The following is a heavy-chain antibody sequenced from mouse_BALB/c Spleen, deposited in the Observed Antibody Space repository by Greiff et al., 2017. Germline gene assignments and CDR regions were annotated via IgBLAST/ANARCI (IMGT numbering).Heavy chain of an antibody. CDR1: GFNIKDTY. D-gene: IGHD2-1*01. CDR2: IDPANGNT. J-gene: IGHJ4*01. CDR3: ARNRNYGNYGAMDY. V-gene: IGHV14-3*02. Sequence: VQLQQPGAELVKPGASVKLSCTASGFNIKDTYMHWVKQRPEQGLEWIGRIDPANGNTKYDPKFQGKATITADTSSNTAYLQLSSLTSEDTAVYYCARNRNYGNYGAMDYWGQGTSVTVSS.